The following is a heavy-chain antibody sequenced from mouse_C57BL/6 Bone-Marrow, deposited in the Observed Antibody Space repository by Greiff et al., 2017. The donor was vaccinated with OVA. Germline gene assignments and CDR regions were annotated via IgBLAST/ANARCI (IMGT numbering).Heavy chain of an antibody. D-gene: IGHD2-3*01. CDR2: IRNKANGYTT. CDR3: ERFSAGWLYCDD. J-gene: IGHJ2*01. V-gene: IGHV7-3*01. Sequence: EVQGVESGGGLVQPGGSLSLSCAASGFTFTDYYMSWVRQPPGKALEWLGFIRNKANGYTTEYSASVKGRFTISRDNSQSILYLQMNALRAEDSATYYCERFSAGWLYCDDWGQGTTLTVSS. CDR1: GFTFTDYY.